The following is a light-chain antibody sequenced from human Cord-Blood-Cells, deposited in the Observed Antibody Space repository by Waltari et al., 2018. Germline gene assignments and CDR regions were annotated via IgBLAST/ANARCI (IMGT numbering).Light chain of an antibody. Sequence: QSALTQHASVSGSPGQSITISCTGTTSDVGSYNLFSWYQQHPGKAPKLMIYEVSKRPSGVSNRFSGSKSGNTASLTISGLQAEDEADYYCCSYAGSSTWVFGGGTKLTVL. CDR2: EVS. CDR3: CSYAGSSTWV. V-gene: IGLV2-23*02. J-gene: IGLJ3*02. CDR1: TSDVGSYNL.